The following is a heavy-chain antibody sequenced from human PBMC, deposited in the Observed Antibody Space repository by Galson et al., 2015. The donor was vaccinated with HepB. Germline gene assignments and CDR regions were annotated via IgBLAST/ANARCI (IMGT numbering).Heavy chain of an antibody. CDR3: ARWAPYDYYGLDV. J-gene: IGHJ6*02. D-gene: IGHD3-16*01. CDR1: GASFSDYY. Sequence: SETLSLTCAVYGASFSDYYWVWVRQPPGKGLEWIGEINHSGYTSYNPSLKSRVTISFDTSKNQFSLKLNSVTAADTAIYYCARWAPYDYYGLDVWGQGTTVTVSS. CDR2: INHSGYT. V-gene: IGHV4-34*01.